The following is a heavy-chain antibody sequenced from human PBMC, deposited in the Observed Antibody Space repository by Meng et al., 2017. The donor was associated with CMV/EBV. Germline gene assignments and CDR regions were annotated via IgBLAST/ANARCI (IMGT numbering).Heavy chain of an antibody. CDR3: ARDLCGGDCDWFDP. D-gene: IGHD2-21*01. CDR2: INPNSGGT. J-gene: IGHJ5*02. CDR1: GYTFTGYY. V-gene: IGHV1-2*02. Sequence: ASVQVSCKASGYTFTGYYMYWVRQAPGRGLEWMGWINPNSGGTNYAQKFQGRVTMTRDTSISTAYMELSRLRSDDTAVYYCARDLCGGDCDWFDPWGQGTLVTVSS.